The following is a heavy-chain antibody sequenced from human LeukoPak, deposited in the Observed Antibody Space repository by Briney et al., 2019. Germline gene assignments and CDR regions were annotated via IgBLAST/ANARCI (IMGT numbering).Heavy chain of an antibody. CDR3: ARASGDIVETATMGSY. Sequence: GGSLRLSCAASGFTFSSYSMSWVRQAPGKGLEWVSSISSSSSSIYYADSVKGRFTISRDNAKNSLYLQMNSLRAEDTAVYYCARASGDIVETATMGSYWGQGALVTVSS. J-gene: IGHJ4*02. D-gene: IGHD5-18*01. CDR1: GFTFSSYS. V-gene: IGHV3-21*01. CDR2: ISSSSSSI.